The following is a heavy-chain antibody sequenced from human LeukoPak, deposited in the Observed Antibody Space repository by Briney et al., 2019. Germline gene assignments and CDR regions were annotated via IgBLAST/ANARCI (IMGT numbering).Heavy chain of an antibody. Sequence: GGSLRLSCAASGFTFSIYAMSWVRQAPGKGLEWVSAISGSGGSTYYANSVKGRFTISRDNAKNTLYLQMNSLRAEDTAVYYCARRGAVAGTGDYWGQGTLVTVSS. CDR1: GFTFSIYA. CDR3: ARRGAVAGTGDY. V-gene: IGHV3-23*01. CDR2: ISGSGGST. D-gene: IGHD6-19*01. J-gene: IGHJ4*02.